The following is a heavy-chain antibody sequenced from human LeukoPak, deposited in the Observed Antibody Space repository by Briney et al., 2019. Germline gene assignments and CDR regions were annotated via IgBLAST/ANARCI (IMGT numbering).Heavy chain of an antibody. J-gene: IGHJ3*02. Sequence: ASVKVSCKASGGTFSSYAISWVRQAPEQGLEWMGRIIPILGIANYAQKFQGRVTITADKSTSTAYMELSSLRSEDTAVYYCASGGTLRAFDIWGQGTMVTVSS. CDR1: GGTFSSYA. CDR2: IIPILGIA. V-gene: IGHV1-69*04. D-gene: IGHD3-16*01. CDR3: ASGGTLRAFDI.